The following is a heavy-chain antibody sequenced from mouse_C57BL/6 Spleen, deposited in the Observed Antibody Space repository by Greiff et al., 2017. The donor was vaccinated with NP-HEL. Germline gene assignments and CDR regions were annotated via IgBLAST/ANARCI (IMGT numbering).Heavy chain of an antibody. D-gene: IGHD1-1*01. CDR1: GYTFTSYW. V-gene: IGHV1-69*01. J-gene: IGHJ2*01. CDR2: IDPSDSYT. Sequence: QVQLQQPGAELVMPGASVKLSCKASGYTFTSYWMHWVKQRPGQGLEWIGEIDPSDSYTNYNQKFKGKSTLTVDKSSSTAYMQLSSLTSEDSAVYYCARGYYCSSYQFDYWGQGTTLTVSS. CDR3: ARGYYCSSYQFDY.